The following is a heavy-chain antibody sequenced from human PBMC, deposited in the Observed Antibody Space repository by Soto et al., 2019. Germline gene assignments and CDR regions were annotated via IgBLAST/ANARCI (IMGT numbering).Heavy chain of an antibody. D-gene: IGHD2-15*01. CDR2: IGSEIDGATI. J-gene: IGHJ4*02. Sequence: DVQLVESGGGLVKPGGFLRLSCAVSGITFNNAWMSWVRQAPGKGLEWVGRIGSEIDGATIDYAAPVKGRFIISRDESKAFLQMNSLKTEDTAIYCWTTDNSYSVGGGVYWCQGTLVTVSS. CDR1: GITFNNAW. CDR3: TTDNSYSVGGGVY. V-gene: IGHV3-15*04.